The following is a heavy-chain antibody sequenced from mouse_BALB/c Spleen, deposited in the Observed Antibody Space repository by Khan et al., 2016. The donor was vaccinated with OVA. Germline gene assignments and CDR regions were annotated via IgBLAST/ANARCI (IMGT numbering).Heavy chain of an antibody. CDR3: AIIFDGYDWFAD. V-gene: IGHV2-3*01. D-gene: IGHD2-2*01. CDR2: IWSDGNT. J-gene: IGHJ3*01. Sequence: QVQLTQSGPGLVAPSQSLSITCTVSGSSSSSYGVSWARQTPGKGLEWLGVIWSDGNTNYHSSLKSRLTITKDNSKSQLLLQLLILQTVDTATYYGAIIFDGYDWFADWGPGTLVTVSA. CDR1: GSSSSSYG.